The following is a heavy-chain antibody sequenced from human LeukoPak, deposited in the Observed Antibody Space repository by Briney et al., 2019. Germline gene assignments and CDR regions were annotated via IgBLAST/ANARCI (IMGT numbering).Heavy chain of an antibody. D-gene: IGHD3-22*01. CDR3: ARDYYDSSGYYFSFITRY. J-gene: IGHJ4*02. CDR1: GYTFTIYG. V-gene: IGHV1-18*01. CDR2: ISAYNGNT. Sequence: ASVNVSCKASGYTFTIYGISWVRQAPGQGLEWMGWISAYNGNTNYAQKLQGRVTMTTDTSTSTAYMELRSLRSDDTAVYYCARDYYDSSGYYFSFITRYWGQGTLVTVSS.